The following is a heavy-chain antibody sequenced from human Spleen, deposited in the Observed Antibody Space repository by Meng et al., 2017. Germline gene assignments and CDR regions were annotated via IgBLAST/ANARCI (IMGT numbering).Heavy chain of an antibody. CDR1: GFTFSSYG. CDR2: IWYDGSNK. CDR3: AKEAQVGAAIDY. Sequence: GESLKISCAASGFTFSSYGMHWVRQAPGKGLEWVAVIWYDGSNKYYADSVKGRFTISRDNSKNTLYLQMNSLRAEDTAVYYCAKEAQVGAAIDYWGQGTLVTVSS. J-gene: IGHJ4*02. V-gene: IGHV3-33*06. D-gene: IGHD1-26*01.